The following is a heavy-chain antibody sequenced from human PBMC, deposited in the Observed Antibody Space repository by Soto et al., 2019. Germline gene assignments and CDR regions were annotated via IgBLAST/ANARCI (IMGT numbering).Heavy chain of an antibody. D-gene: IGHD3-3*01. CDR2: IYYRGST. Sequence: PSLTCTFSGGSISSGDYYWSWIRQHPGKGLEWIGYIYYRGSTYYNPSLKSRVTISVDTSKNQFSLKLSSVTAADTAVYYCARWWSGSRQGFDPWGQGTLVTVSS. J-gene: IGHJ5*02. CDR3: ARWWSGSRQGFDP. V-gene: IGHV4-31*03. CDR1: GGSISSGDYY.